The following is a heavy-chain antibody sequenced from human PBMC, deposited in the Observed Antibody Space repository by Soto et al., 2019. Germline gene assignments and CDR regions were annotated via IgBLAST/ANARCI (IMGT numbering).Heavy chain of an antibody. V-gene: IGHV1-69*01. J-gene: IGHJ2*01. CDR2: YFPLFNIS. Sequence: QVQLVQSGAEVKKPGSSVKVSCKASGGAFSSYAISWVRQAPGQGLEWMGGYFPLFNISNYAQKFQGRVTITADEPTSTAYMYLSNLTSAVTAVYYCARMRLDYGSWYCDLGCRGALISVSS. CDR1: GGAFSSYA. D-gene: IGHD3-10*01. CDR3: ARMRLDYGSWYCDL.